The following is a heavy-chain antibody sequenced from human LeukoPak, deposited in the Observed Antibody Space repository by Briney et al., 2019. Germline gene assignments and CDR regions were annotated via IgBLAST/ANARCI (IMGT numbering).Heavy chain of an antibody. J-gene: IGHJ4*02. CDR3: ARDDDPSAHYTRLQY. V-gene: IGHV3-33*01. D-gene: IGHD4/OR15-4a*01. Sequence: GGSLRLSCTASGFTFSSYGFHWDRQAPGKGLEWVAVLWYDGGRKYYADFVRGRFSISRDSSKNTLYLQMNSLRAEDMAVYYCARDDDPSAHYTRLQYWGQGTLVTVSS. CDR2: LWYDGGRK. CDR1: GFTFSSYG.